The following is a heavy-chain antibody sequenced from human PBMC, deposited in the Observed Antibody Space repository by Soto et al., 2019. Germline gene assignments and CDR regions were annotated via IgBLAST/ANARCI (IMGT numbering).Heavy chain of an antibody. Sequence: ASVKVSCKASGYTFTSYYMHWVRQAPGQGLEWMGIINPSGGSTSYAQTFQGRVTMTRDTSTGTVYMELSSLRSEDTAVYYCARGGRDYDSSGYYEPHFGYWGQGTLVTVSS. V-gene: IGHV1-46*01. J-gene: IGHJ4*02. D-gene: IGHD3-22*01. CDR2: INPSGGST. CDR3: ARGGRDYDSSGYYEPHFGY. CDR1: GYTFTSYY.